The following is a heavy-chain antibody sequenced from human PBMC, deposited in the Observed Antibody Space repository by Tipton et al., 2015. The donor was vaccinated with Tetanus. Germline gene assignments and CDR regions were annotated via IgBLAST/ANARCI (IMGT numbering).Heavy chain of an antibody. CDR1: GYSFSSYW. V-gene: IGHV5-51*01. CDR3: AKVSAPGAIATGNFDY. CDR2: FFPGDSES. Sequence: VQLVQSGAEAKKPGESLKISCRGSGYSFSSYWIAWLRQVPGKCLEWMGIFFPGDSESRYSPSFQGQVTMPGDNSIRTAYLQWNGLRASDAATYYCAKVSAPGAIATGNFDYWGQGTPVTVSS. D-gene: IGHD1-1*01. J-gene: IGHJ4*02.